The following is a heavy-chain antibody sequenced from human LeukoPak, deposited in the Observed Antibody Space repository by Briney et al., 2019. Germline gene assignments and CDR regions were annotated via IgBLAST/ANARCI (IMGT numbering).Heavy chain of an antibody. D-gene: IGHD1-26*01. CDR3: ARDKSVGATPFDY. CDR1: GFTFNDYG. J-gene: IGHJ4*02. V-gene: IGHV3-33*01. CDR2: IWYDGYNK. Sequence: GGSLRLSCTASGFTFNDYGMHWVRQAPGKGLEWVAIIWYDGYNKYYADSVRGRFTISRDNSKNTLYLQMNNLRAEDTAVYYCARDKSVGATPFDYWGQGTLVTVSS.